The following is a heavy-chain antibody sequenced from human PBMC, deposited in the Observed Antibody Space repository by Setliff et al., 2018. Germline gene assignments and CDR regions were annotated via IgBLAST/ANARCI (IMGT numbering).Heavy chain of an antibody. CDR2: IHYNGNL. CDR3: ARRPTGPGAPFDI. Sequence: KPSETLSLTCAVSGGSISSSSYYWGWIRQSPGEGLEWIANIHYNGNLYYNPSLKNRATISMDTSKIQFSLKRISVTAADTALYFCARRPTGPGAPFDIWGHGTMVTVSS. D-gene: IGHD3-10*01. J-gene: IGHJ3*02. V-gene: IGHV4-39*01. CDR1: GGSISSSSYY.